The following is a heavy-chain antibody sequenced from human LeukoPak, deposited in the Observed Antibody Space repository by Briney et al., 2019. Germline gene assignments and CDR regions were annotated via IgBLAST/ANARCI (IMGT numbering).Heavy chain of an antibody. D-gene: IGHD2-15*01. CDR1: GYTFTGYY. CDR3: ARGARIVVVVAATLHFDY. V-gene: IGHV1-2*02. CDR2: INPNSGGT. Sequence: ASVKVSCEASGYTFTGYYMHWVRQAPGQGLEWMGWINPNSGGTNYAQKFQGRVTMTRDTSISTAYMELSRLRSDDTAVYYCARGARIVVVVAATLHFDYWGQGTLVTVSS. J-gene: IGHJ4*02.